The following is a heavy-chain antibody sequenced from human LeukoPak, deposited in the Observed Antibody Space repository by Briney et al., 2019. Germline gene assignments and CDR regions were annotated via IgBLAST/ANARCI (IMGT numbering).Heavy chain of an antibody. CDR2: IRYDGSNK. CDR1: GFTFSSYG. D-gene: IGHD3-22*01. V-gene: IGHV3-30*02. J-gene: IGHJ4*02. Sequence: PGGSLRLSCAASGFTFSSYGMHWVRQAPGKGLEWVAFIRYDGSNKYYADSVKGRFTISRDNSKNTLYLQMNSLRAEDTAVYYCAKEISGSSGAFDYWGQGTLVTVSS. CDR3: AKEISGSSGAFDY.